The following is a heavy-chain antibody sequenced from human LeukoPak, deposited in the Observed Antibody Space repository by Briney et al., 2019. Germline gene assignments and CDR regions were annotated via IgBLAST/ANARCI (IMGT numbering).Heavy chain of an antibody. J-gene: IGHJ6*03. CDR2: ISSSGSTI. D-gene: IGHD6-13*01. Sequence: GGSLRLSCAASGFTFSDYYMSWIRQAPGKGLEWVSYISSSGSTIYYADSVKGRFTISRDNAKNSLYLQMNSLRAEDTAVYHCAREVKQQLVRGYMDVWGKGTTVTISS. CDR3: AREVKQQLVRGYMDV. CDR1: GFTFSDYY. V-gene: IGHV3-11*01.